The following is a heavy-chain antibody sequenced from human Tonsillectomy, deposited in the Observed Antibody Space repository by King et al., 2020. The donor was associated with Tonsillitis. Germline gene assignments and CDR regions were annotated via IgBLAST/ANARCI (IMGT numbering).Heavy chain of an antibody. CDR1: GYTFSDYY. V-gene: IGHV1-2*02. J-gene: IGHJ6*02. CDR3: AREGGAPEGTVTTLALYYYGMDV. CDR2: INPNSGGS. Sequence: VQLVQSGAEVKKPGASVKVSCKASGYTFSDYYIHWLRQAPGQGLEWMGWINPNSGGSNYAQQFQGRVTMTRDTSINTAYVDLTRLGSDDTAVYFCAREGGAPEGTVTTLALYYYGMDVWGQGTTVTVSS. D-gene: IGHD1-7*01.